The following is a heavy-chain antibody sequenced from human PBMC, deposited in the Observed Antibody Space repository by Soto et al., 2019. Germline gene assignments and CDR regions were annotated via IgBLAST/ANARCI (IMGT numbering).Heavy chain of an antibody. Sequence: EVQLVDSGGGLVQPGRSLRLSCAASGFTFDDYAMHWVRQGHGKGLEWVSGINWDSGSIGYAGSVKGRFTISRDNAKKSLYLQMNSLRAEDTALYYCAKDSRSSGWNGAFDIWGQGTMVTVSA. V-gene: IGHV3-9*01. CDR1: GFTFDDYA. CDR2: INWDSGSI. J-gene: IGHJ3*02. D-gene: IGHD6-19*01. CDR3: AKDSRSSGWNGAFDI.